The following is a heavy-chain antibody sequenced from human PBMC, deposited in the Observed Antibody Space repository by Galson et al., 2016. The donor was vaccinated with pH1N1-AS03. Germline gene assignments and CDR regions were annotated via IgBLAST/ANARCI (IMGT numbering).Heavy chain of an antibody. CDR3: ARGGVFFSGSGSYLD. V-gene: IGHV4-34*01. J-gene: IGHJ4*02. D-gene: IGHD3-10*01. CDR2: IHHSGSPT. CDR1: GGSFSGYY. Sequence: ETLSLPCAVYGGSFSGYYWSWIRQPPGKGLDWIGEIHHSGSPTNYSPSLKSRVTITVDTSKNQFSRKLSSVTAADTAIYFCARGGVFFSGSGSYLDCGQGTLVTVSS.